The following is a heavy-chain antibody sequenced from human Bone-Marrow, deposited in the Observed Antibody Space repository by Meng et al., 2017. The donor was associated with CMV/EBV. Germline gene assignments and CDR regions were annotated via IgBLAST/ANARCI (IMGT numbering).Heavy chain of an antibody. CDR2: IYSHGSSE. V-gene: IGHV3-74*01. CDR1: GFTFGSNW. Sequence: EPLSLTRAASGFTFGSNWRHWVRQAPGKGLVWVSRIYSHGSSESYADSVKGRFTISRDNAKDTLHLQMSSLRAEDTAVYYCASGLLPAAISLDVWGQGTTVTVSS. D-gene: IGHD2-2*01. J-gene: IGHJ6*02. CDR3: ASGLLPAAISLDV.